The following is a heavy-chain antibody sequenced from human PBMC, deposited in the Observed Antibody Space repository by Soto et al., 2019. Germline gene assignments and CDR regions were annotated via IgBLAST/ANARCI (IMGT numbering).Heavy chain of an antibody. CDR2: VSKSDYT. Sequence: KAGGSLRLSCEVSGFNFNNYGINWVRQAPGKGLEWVSSVSKSDYTYYPDSVKGRFTISRDNAKNSVSLQMNTLRAEDTAVYYCAREDSIIIPAVPDFWGQGTLVTVSS. V-gene: IGHV3-21*01. D-gene: IGHD2-2*01. J-gene: IGHJ4*02. CDR1: GFNFNNYG. CDR3: AREDSIIIPAVPDF.